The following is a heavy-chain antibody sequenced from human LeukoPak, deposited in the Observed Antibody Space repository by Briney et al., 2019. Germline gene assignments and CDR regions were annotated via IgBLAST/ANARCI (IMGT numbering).Heavy chain of an antibody. Sequence: QPGRSLILSCAASGFTFSNYGMHSVRQAPGKGLEWVALISYDGSNKYYADSVKGRFTISRDNSKNTLYLQMISLRAEDTAVYYCARTSGYDSYFDYWGQGTLVTVSS. D-gene: IGHD5-12*01. CDR1: GFTFSNYG. V-gene: IGHV3-30*03. J-gene: IGHJ4*02. CDR3: ARTSGYDSYFDY. CDR2: ISYDGSNK.